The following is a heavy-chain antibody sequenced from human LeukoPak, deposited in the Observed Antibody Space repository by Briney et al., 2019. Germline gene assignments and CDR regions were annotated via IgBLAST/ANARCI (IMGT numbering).Heavy chain of an antibody. V-gene: IGHV3-48*03. CDR3: AKDHPPIYCSGGSCYSDDY. CDR2: ISSSGSTI. J-gene: IGHJ4*02. CDR1: GFTFSSYE. D-gene: IGHD2-15*01. Sequence: GGSLRLSCAASGFTFSSYEMNWVRQAPGKGLEWVSYISSSGSTIYYADSVKGRFTISRDNSKNTLYLQMNSLRAEDTAVYYCAKDHPPIYCSGGSCYSDDYWGQGTLVTVSS.